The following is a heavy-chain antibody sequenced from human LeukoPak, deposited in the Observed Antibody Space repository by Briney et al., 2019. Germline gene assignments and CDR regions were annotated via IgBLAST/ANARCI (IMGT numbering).Heavy chain of an antibody. CDR1: GFTFSSYA. CDR2: ISGSGGST. D-gene: IGHD1-26*01. J-gene: IGHJ4*02. V-gene: IGHV3-23*01. CDR3: AKVRSYSVIGY. Sequence: GGSLRLSCAASGFTFSSYAMSWVRQAPGKGVERVSAISGSGGSTYYADSAKGGVTIYRDNSKKTLYMQIKRQRAEDTAVYYCAKVRSYSVIGYWGQGTLVTVSS.